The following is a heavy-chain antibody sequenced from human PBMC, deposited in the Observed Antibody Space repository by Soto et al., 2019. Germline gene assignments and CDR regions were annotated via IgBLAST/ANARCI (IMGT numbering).Heavy chain of an antibody. CDR1: GGSISSSSYY. V-gene: IGHV4-39*07. J-gene: IGHJ4*02. CDR3: ATFHGGSGWYFDY. D-gene: IGHD6-19*01. CDR2: IYYSGST. Sequence: SETLSLTCTVSGGSISSSSYYWGWIRQPPGKGLEWIGSIYYSGSTYYNPSLKSRVTISVDTSKNQFSLKLSSVTAADTAVYYCATFHGGSGWYFDYWGQGNLVTVSS.